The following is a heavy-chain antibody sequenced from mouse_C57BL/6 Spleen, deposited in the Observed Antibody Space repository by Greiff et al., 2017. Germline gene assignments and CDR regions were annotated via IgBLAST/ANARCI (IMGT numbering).Heavy chain of an antibody. J-gene: IGHJ2*01. CDR2: IHPNSGST. CDR1: GYTFTSYW. Sequence: QVQLQQPGAELVKPGASVKLSCKASGYTFTSYWMHWVKQRPGQGLEWIGMIHPNSGSTNYNEKFKSKATLTVDKSSSTAYMQLSSLTSEDSAVYYCARSGAMVTTRGYYGDYWGQGTTRTVSS. CDR3: ARSGAMVTTRGYYGDY. V-gene: IGHV1-64*01. D-gene: IGHD2-2*01.